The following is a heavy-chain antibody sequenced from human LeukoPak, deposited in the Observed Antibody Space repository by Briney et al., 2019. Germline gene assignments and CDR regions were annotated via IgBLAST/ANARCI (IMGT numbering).Heavy chain of an antibody. CDR3: ARETPLNLRWYPIWAFDI. CDR1: GFTFSDYY. D-gene: IGHD4-23*01. J-gene: IGHJ3*02. CDR2: ISSSGSTI. V-gene: IGHV3-11*04. Sequence: GGSLRLSCAASGFTFSDYYMSWIRQAPGKGLEWVSYISSSGSTIYYADSVKGRFTISRDNAKNSLYLQMNSLRAEDTAVYYCARETPLNLRWYPIWAFDIWGQGTMVTVSS.